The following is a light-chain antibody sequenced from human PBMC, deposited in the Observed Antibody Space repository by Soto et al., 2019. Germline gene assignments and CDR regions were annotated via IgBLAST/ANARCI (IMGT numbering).Light chain of an antibody. Sequence: ETVLTQSPATLSLSPGESATLSCRASQSVSTYLAWYQQKPGQSPRLLIYGASTRATGIPARFSGSGSGTDFTLTISSLQSEDFAVYYCQQYHNWPPITFGQGTRLEIK. CDR1: QSVSTY. V-gene: IGKV3-15*01. CDR3: QQYHNWPPIT. J-gene: IGKJ5*01. CDR2: GAS.